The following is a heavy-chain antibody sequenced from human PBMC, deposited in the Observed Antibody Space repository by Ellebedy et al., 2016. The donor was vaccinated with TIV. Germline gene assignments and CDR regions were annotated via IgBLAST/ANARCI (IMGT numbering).Heavy chain of an antibody. J-gene: IGHJ5*02. CDR2: INKDGSET. V-gene: IGHV3-7*03. D-gene: IGHD3-3*01. CDR3: ARGREWLLPNNWFDP. Sequence: GESLKISCAASGFTFSSYWISWVRQAPGKRLEWVANINKDGSETYYVDSVKDRFTISRDNAKNSLYLQMNSLSAEDTAVYYCARGREWLLPNNWFDPWGQGTLVTVPS. CDR1: GFTFSSYW.